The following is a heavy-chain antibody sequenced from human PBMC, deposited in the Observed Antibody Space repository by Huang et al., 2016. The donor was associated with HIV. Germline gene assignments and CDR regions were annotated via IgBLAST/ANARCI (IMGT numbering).Heavy chain of an antibody. Sequence: QVQLQESGPGLVKPSQTLSLTCTVSGDSIGSGGHYWSWIRQPPGKGLEWIGFIYYSGRTYHNPALKSRVTISVDTSKNQFSRKLSSVTAADTAVYFCSRALYYHGSGSYSDYWGRGTLVTVSS. J-gene: IGHJ4*02. D-gene: IGHD3-10*01. CDR1: GDSIGSGGHY. V-gene: IGHV4-30-4*08. CDR2: IYYSGRT. CDR3: SRALYYHGSGSYSDY.